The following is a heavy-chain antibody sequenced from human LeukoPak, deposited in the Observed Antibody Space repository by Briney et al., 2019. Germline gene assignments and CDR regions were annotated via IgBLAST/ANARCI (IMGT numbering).Heavy chain of an antibody. CDR2: IYTSGST. Sequence: SETLSLTCTVSGGPISSSSYYWGWIRQPPGKGLEWIGRIYTSGSTNYNPSLKSRVTMSVDTSKNQFSLKLSSVTAADTAVYYCARAGGYSSSWYPPGSHMDVWGKGTTVTVSS. V-gene: IGHV4-39*07. CDR1: GGPISSSSYY. J-gene: IGHJ6*03. CDR3: ARAGGYSSSWYPPGSHMDV. D-gene: IGHD6-13*01.